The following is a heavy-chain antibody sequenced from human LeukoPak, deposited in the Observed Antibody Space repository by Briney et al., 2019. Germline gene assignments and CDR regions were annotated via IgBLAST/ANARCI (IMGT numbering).Heavy chain of an antibody. CDR1: GYTFTDYY. CDR3: ARQGTRITMVRPLKYNWFDP. D-gene: IGHD3-10*01. J-gene: IGHJ5*02. V-gene: IGHV1-2*02. Sequence: ASVKVSCKASGYTFTDYYMHWVRQAPGQGLEWMGWINPNSGGTNSAQKFQGRVTVTRDTSISTAYMELSRLRSDDTPVYYCARQGTRITMVRPLKYNWFDPWGQGTLVTVSS. CDR2: INPNSGGT.